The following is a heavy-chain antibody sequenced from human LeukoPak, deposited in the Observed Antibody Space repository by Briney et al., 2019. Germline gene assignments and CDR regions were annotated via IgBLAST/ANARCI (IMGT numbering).Heavy chain of an antibody. CDR1: GFTFSSYW. CDR2: INEDESEK. V-gene: IGHV3-7*01. CDR3: ARATVATGGGDY. Sequence: GGSLRLSCAASGFTFSSYWMSWVRQAPGKGLEWVANINEDESEKYYVDSVKGGFTISRDKANNSLYLQMNSLRAEDTAMYYCARATVATGGGDYWGQGTLVTVSS. J-gene: IGHJ4*02. D-gene: IGHD5-12*01.